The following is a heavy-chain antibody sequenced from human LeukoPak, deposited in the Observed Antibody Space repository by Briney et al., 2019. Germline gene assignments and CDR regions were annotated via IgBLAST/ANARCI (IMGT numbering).Heavy chain of an antibody. CDR3: AELGITMIGGV. J-gene: IGHJ6*04. V-gene: IGHV3-11*04. CDR2: ISSSGSTI. D-gene: IGHD3-10*02. CDR1: GFAVSSNY. Sequence: GGSLRLSCAASGFAVSSNYMSWVRQAPGKGLEWVSYISSSGSTIYYADSVKGRFTISRDNAKNSLYLQMNSLRAEDTAVYYCAELGITMIGGVWGKGTTVTISS.